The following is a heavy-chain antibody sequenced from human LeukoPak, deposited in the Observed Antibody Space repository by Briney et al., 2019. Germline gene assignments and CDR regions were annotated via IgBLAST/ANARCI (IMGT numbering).Heavy chain of an antibody. J-gene: IGHJ4*02. CDR3: ARGQDFWSGYYPFYYFDY. V-gene: IGHV4-59*01. Sequence: SETLSLTCTVSGGSISSYYWSWIRQPPGKGLEWIGHIYYSGSTNYNPSLKSRVTISVDTSKNQFSLKLSSVTAADTAVYYCARGQDFWSGYYPFYYFDYWGQGTLVTVSS. CDR2: IYYSGST. CDR1: GGSISSYY. D-gene: IGHD3-3*01.